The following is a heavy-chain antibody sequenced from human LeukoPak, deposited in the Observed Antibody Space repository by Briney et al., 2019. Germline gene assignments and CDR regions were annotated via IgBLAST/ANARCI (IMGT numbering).Heavy chain of an antibody. D-gene: IGHD6-19*01. V-gene: IGHV3-21*01. CDR1: GFTFSSYS. Sequence: RPGGSLRLSCAASGFTFSSYSMNWVRQAPGKGLEWVSSISSSSSYIYYADSVKGRFTISRDNAKNSLYLQMNSLRAEDTAVYYCARDYSSRWYYLDYWGQGTLVTVSS. J-gene: IGHJ4*02. CDR3: ARDYSSRWYYLDY. CDR2: ISSSSSYI.